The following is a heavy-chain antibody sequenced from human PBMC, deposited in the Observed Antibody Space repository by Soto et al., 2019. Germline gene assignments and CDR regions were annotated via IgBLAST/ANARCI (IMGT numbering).Heavy chain of an antibody. D-gene: IGHD4-17*01. CDR1: GGSISSYY. J-gene: IGHJ4*02. CDR2: IYYSVST. CDR3: ARTDGDYAPFDY. V-gene: IGHV4-59*01. Sequence: SETLSLTCTVSGGSISSYYWSWIRQPPGKGLEWIGYIYYSVSTNYNPSLKSRVTISVDTSKNQFSLKLSSVTAADTAVYYCARTDGDYAPFDYWGQGTLVTVSS.